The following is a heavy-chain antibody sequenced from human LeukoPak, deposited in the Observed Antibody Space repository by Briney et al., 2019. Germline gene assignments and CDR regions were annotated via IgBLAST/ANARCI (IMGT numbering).Heavy chain of an antibody. V-gene: IGHV3-30*02. Sequence: PPGGSLRLSCAVSGFTFTGYGMHCVRQPPGRGLEWVAFTLYDGSSQYYPDSLRGRFTISRDNSKNTLFLQMNNLTPDVTAIYYCAKDLLLGQLVLDVWGQGTPVTVSS. CDR3: AKDLLLGQLVLDV. D-gene: IGHD7-27*01. CDR2: TLYDGSSQ. J-gene: IGHJ4*02. CDR1: GFTFTGYG.